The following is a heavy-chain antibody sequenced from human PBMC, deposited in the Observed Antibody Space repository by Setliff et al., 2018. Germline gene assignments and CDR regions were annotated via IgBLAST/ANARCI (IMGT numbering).Heavy chain of an antibody. CDR2: INGDATIA. Sequence: GGSLRLSCTVYGFSFNKYWMYWVRQAPGKGLEWVSRINGDATIAHYADSVKVRFTISRDNARNALYLQMVSLRGEDTGVYFCAALDWGENFYNVDVWGKGTTVTVSS. V-gene: IGHV3-74*01. CDR3: AALDWGENFYNVDV. J-gene: IGHJ6*03. CDR1: GFSFNKYW. D-gene: IGHD7-27*01.